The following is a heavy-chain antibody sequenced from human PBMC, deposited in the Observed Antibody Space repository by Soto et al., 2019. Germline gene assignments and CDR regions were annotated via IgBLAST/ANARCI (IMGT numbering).Heavy chain of an antibody. J-gene: IGHJ6*02. V-gene: IGHV6-1*01. CDR1: GDSVSSNSAG. Sequence: SQTLSLTCAISGDSVSSNSAGWNWIRQSPSRGLEWLGRTYYKSKWNNDYALSVKSRITINPDTSKNHFSLHLYSVTPEDTAVYYCTGITWFRGMDVWGQGTPVTVSS. CDR3: TGITWFRGMDV. D-gene: IGHD3-10*01. CDR2: TYYKSKWNN.